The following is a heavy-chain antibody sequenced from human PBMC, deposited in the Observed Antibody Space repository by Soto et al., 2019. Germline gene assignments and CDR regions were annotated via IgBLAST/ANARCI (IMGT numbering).Heavy chain of an antibody. Sequence: PSETLSLTCTVSGGAVSSGSYYWSWIRQPPGKGLEWIGYIYYSGSTNYNPSLKSRVTISVDTSKNQFSLKLSSVTAADTAVYYCARDAYNWNWSRLNWGQGTLVTVSS. CDR2: IYYSGST. J-gene: IGHJ4*02. CDR3: ARDAYNWNWSRLN. CDR1: GGAVSSGSYY. D-gene: IGHD1-7*01. V-gene: IGHV4-61*01.